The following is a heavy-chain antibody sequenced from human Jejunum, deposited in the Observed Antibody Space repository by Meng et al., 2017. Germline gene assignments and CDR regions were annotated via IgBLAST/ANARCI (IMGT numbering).Heavy chain of an antibody. V-gene: IGHV6-1*01. J-gene: IGHJ5*02. CDR2: TYYRSKWYS. CDR1: GDSVPSNSAA. Sequence: QSGPRLVKPSQTPSLTGAISGDSVPSNSAAWNWIRQSPSRGLEWLGRTYYRSKWYSDYAVSVKSRITINTDTSKNQLSLQLNSVTPEDTAVYYCARDESRLLRSWGQGTLVTVSS. CDR3: ARDESRLLRS. D-gene: IGHD3-22*01.